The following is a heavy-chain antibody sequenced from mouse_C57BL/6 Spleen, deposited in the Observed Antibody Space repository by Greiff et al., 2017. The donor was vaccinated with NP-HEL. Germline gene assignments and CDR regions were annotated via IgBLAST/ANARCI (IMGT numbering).Heavy chain of an antibody. CDR3: ARSNYSNYEDYAMDY. CDR2: INPNYGTT. D-gene: IGHD2-5*01. CDR1: GYPFTDYN. V-gene: IGHV1-39*01. Sequence: VQLQQSGPELVKPGASVKISCKASGYPFTDYNMNWVKQSNGKSLEWIGVINPNYGTTSYNQKFKGKATLTVDQSSSTAYMQLNSLTSEDSAVYDCARSNYSNYEDYAMDYWGQGTSVTVSS. J-gene: IGHJ4*01.